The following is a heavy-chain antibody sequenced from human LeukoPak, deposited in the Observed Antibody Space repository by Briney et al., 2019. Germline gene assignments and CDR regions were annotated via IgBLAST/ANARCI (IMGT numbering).Heavy chain of an antibody. CDR1: GYTFTGYY. J-gene: IGHJ1*01. D-gene: IGHD2-21*02. Sequence: ASVKVSCKASGYTFTGYYMHWVRQAPGQGLEWMGRINPNSGGTNYAQKFQGRVTMIRDTSISTAYMELSRLRSDDTAVYYCASDSRIVVVTAIHRYFQHWGQGTLVTVSS. CDR2: INPNSGGT. CDR3: ASDSRIVVVTAIHRYFQH. V-gene: IGHV1-2*06.